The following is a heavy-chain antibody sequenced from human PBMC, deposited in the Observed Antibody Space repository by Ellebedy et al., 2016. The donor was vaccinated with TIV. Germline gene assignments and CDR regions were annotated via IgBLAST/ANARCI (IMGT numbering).Heavy chain of an antibody. J-gene: IGHJ4*02. CDR3: ARVSSGSYESDY. D-gene: IGHD1-26*01. Sequence: AASVKVSCKASGYTFTSCYMLWVRQAPGQGLEWVGIINPSGGNTTYAQTLQGRVTMTRDTSTSTVYMELSSLRSEDTAMYYCARVSSGSYESDYWGQGTLVTVSS. V-gene: IGHV1-46*04. CDR2: INPSGGNT. CDR1: GYTFTSCY.